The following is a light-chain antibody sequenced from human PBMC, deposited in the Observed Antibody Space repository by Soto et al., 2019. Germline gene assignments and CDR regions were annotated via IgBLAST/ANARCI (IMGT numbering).Light chain of an antibody. V-gene: IGKV3-15*01. CDR1: QSVSNN. CDR2: GAS. Sequence: EIVLTQSPATLSVSPGERATLSCRASQSVSNNLAWYQQKPGQAPRLLLYGASTRATGIPARFSGSGSGTEFTLTISSLQSEDFAVYYSQQYNNWPRTFGQGTKVEIK. CDR3: QQYNNWPRT. J-gene: IGKJ1*01.